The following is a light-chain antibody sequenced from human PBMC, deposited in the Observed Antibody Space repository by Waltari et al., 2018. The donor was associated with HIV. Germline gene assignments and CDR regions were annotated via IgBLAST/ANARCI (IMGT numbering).Light chain of an antibody. CDR3: GTWHSSLSAGI. CDR1: SSDIGDNY. CDR2: ENQ. J-gene: IGLJ2*01. V-gene: IGLV1-51*02. Sequence: QSVLTQPPSVSAAPRPNVTISCPGSSSDIGDNYVSWYQQLPGTAPRLLIYENQKRPLGIPNRFSGSKSGTSATLGITGLQTGDEADYYCGTWHSSLSAGIFGGGTKLTVL.